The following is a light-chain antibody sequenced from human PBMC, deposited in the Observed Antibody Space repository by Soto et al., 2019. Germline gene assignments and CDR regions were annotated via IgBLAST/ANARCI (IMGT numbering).Light chain of an antibody. CDR3: CSYAGSYTYV. CDR2: DVT. Sequence: QSVLTQPRSVSGSPGQSVTISCTGTSSDVGGYNYVSWYQQHPGKAPKFMIYDVTKRPSGVPDRFSGSKSGNTASLTISGLQAEDEADYYRCSYAGSYTYVFGTGTKLTVL. J-gene: IGLJ1*01. V-gene: IGLV2-11*01. CDR1: SSDVGGYNY.